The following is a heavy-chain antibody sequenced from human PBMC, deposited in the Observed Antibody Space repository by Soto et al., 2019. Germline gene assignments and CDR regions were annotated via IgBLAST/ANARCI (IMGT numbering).Heavy chain of an antibody. J-gene: IGHJ3*02. CDR2: IIPIFGTA. CDR3: ARDYPFQWLARNDAFDI. V-gene: IGHV1-69*13. D-gene: IGHD6-19*01. Sequence: SVKVSCKASGGTFSSYAISWVRQAPGQGLEWMGGIIPIFGTANYAQKFQGRVRITADESTSTAYMELSSLRSEDTAVYYCARDYPFQWLARNDAFDIWGQGTMVTVSS. CDR1: GGTFSSYA.